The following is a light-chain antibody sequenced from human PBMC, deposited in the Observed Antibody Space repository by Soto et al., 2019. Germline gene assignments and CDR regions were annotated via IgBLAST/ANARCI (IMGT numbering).Light chain of an antibody. CDR1: QSVSSSY. CDR3: QQYGSSLFT. J-gene: IGKJ3*01. V-gene: IGKV3-20*01. CDR2: GAS. Sequence: EIVLTQSPGPLSLSPGERATLSFSASQSVSSSYLAWYQQKPGQAPRLLIYGASSRATGIPDRFSGSGSGTDFTLNISRLEPEDVAVYYCQQYGSSLFTFGPVTKVDIK.